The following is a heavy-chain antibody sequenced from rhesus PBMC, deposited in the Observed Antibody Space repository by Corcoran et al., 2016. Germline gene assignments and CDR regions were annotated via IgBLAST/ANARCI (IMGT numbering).Heavy chain of an antibody. Sequence: QVQLQESGQGLVKPSETMSLTCDVSGGSISVGYDWSWIRQPPGKGLEWIGYSYGRSRSTNYTPSLKNRVTISKDTSKNQFSLKLSSVPAADPAVYYCARGSSFFYWGQGVLVTVSS. CDR3: ARGSSFFY. V-gene: IGHV4-76*01. CDR1: GGSISVGYD. CDR2: SYGRSRST. J-gene: IGHJ4*01. D-gene: IGHD3-3*01.